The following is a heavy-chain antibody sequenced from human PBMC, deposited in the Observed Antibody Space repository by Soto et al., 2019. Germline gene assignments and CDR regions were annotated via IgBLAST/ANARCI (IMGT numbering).Heavy chain of an antibody. CDR2: LSGGGGST. D-gene: IGHD3-3*01. V-gene: IGHV3-23*01. CDR1: GFTFGAFA. Sequence: GGSLRLSCAASGFTFGAFAMAWVRQRPGNGLAWVSSLSGGGGSTYYNNSVRGRFTISRDNSNSTLFLQMNNLRAEDTAVYYGAKDYSAYYDFWSGYLRADTYYYYGMDVWGQGTTVTVSS. J-gene: IGHJ6*02. CDR3: AKDYSAYYDFWSGYLRADTYYYYGMDV.